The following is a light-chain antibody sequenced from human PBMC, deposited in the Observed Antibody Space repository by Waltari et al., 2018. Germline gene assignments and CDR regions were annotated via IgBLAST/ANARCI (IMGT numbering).Light chain of an antibody. V-gene: IGLV2-23*02. J-gene: IGLJ1*01. Sequence: QSALTQPASVSGSPGQSLTISCTGTSRDVGNFNLVSWSQQHPGKVPKLIIYEVSKRPSGVSNHFSGSKSGNTASLTISGLRAEDEADYYCCSYAGSRTYVFGTGTKVTVL. CDR1: SRDVGNFNL. CDR2: EVS. CDR3: CSYAGSRTYV.